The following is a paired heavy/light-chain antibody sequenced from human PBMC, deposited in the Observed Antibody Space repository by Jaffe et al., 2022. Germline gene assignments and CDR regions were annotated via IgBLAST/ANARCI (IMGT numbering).Light chain of an antibody. CDR2: GAS. CDR1: QGISTS. CDR3: RQYASYPIT. Sequence: DIQMTQSPSSLSASVGDRVTISCRASQGISTSLDWFQQKPGKAPKTLIYGASTLQSGVPSRFSGSGSGTEFTLTISSLQPEDFATYYCRQYASYPITFGQGTRLEIK. J-gene: IGKJ5*01. V-gene: IGKV1-16*01.
Heavy chain of an antibody. CDR1: GFTFSDHY. V-gene: IGHV3-72*01. J-gene: IGHJ4*02. CDR3: VRASAVYSFDS. Sequence: EVQLVESGGGLVQPGGSLRLSCAASGFTFSDHYMDWVRQAPGKGLEWVGRIRKKVNSYTTEYAASVKGRFTISRDDSQKSLYLQMNSLKIEDTAFYYCVRASAVYSFDSWGQGTLVTVSS. CDR2: IRKKVNSYTT. D-gene: IGHD1-26*01.